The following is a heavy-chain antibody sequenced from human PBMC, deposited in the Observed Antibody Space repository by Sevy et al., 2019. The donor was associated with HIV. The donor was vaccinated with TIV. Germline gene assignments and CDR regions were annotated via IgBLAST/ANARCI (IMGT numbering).Heavy chain of an antibody. Sequence: GGSLRLSCAASGFTFSDYYMSWIRQAPGKGLEWVSYISSSGSTIYYADSVKGRFTSSRDNAKNSLYLQMNSLRAEDTAVYYCARDSSGYYWDYYYGMDVWGQGTTVTVSS. J-gene: IGHJ6*02. D-gene: IGHD3-22*01. CDR1: GFTFSDYY. V-gene: IGHV3-11*01. CDR2: ISSSGSTI. CDR3: ARDSSGYYWDYYYGMDV.